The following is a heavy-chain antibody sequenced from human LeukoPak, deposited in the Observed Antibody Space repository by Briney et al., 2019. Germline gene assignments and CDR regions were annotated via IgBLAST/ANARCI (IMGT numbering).Heavy chain of an antibody. J-gene: IGHJ4*02. CDR1: GFTFSNYP. CDR3: ARYGGSLFDY. Sequence: GGSLRLSCAASGFTFSNYPLHWVRQAPGKGLEWVTLISYDGSKIYYADSVKGRFTISRDNSKNTLYLQMNILRAEDTAVYYCARYGGSLFDYWGQGTLVTVSS. D-gene: IGHD4-23*01. CDR2: ISYDGSKI. V-gene: IGHV3-30-3*01.